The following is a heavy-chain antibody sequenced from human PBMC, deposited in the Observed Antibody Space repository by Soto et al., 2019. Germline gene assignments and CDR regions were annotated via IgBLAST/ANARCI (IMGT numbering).Heavy chain of an antibody. J-gene: IGHJ4*02. Sequence: PGGSLRLSCGASGFTFSSFAMGWVRQAPGKGQDWDSAISGSGGSTDSADSVKGRFPITRANAKTTLYLQMSSLRAEDTAVYYCARGFSASKGSPPDFWGQGSLVTVSS. D-gene: IGHD2-2*01. CDR2: ISGSGGST. V-gene: IGHV3-23*01. CDR3: ARGFSASKGSPPDF. CDR1: GFTFSSFA.